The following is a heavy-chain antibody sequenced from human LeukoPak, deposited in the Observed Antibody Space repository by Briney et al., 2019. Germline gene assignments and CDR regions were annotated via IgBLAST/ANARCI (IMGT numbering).Heavy chain of an antibody. CDR3: ARHPPSYYDY. V-gene: IGHV4-39*01. Sequence: SETLSLTCTVSGGSISSSGYYWGWTRQPPGKGLEWIGNIYYSGTTYYNPSLKSRVTISLDTTKNQFSLKLSSVTAADTAVYYCARHPPSYYDYWGQGTLVTVS. CDR1: GGSISSSGYY. J-gene: IGHJ4*02. D-gene: IGHD3-10*01. CDR2: IYYSGTT.